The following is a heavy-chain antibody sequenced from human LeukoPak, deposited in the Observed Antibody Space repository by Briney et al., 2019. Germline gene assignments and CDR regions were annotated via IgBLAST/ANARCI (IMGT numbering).Heavy chain of an antibody. CDR2: IYTSGST. D-gene: IGHD6-13*01. V-gene: IGHV4-4*07. J-gene: IGHJ4*02. CDR1: GGSISSYY. Sequence: DPSETLSLTCTVSGGSISSYYWSWIRQPAGKGLEWIGRIYTSGSTNYNPSLKSRVTMSVDTSKNQFSLKLSSVTAADTAVYYCARENMYSSSWYVEFDYWGQGTLVTVSS. CDR3: ARENMYSSSWYVEFDY.